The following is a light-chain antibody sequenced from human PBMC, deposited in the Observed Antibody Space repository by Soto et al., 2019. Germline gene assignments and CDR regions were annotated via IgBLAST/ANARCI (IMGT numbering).Light chain of an antibody. J-gene: IGKJ1*01. CDR3: QQYHKFWT. CDR1: QSVGSW. V-gene: IGKV1-5*03. Sequence: DIQMTQSPSTLSASVGDRVTITCRASQSVGSWLAWYQQKPGKAPKLLIYKASRLESGVSSRFSGSESGKEFTLTISNLPHDDFATYYCQQYHKFWTFGQGTKVEIK. CDR2: KAS.